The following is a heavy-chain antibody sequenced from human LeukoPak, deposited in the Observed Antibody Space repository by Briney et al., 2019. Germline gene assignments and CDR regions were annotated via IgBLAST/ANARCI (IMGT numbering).Heavy chain of an antibody. V-gene: IGHV3-74*01. Sequence: GGSLRLSCAGSGFTCSSFWMHWVRQAPGQGLVWVSYTSAGGKNTTYADSVKGRFAISRDNAKDTLYLQMNSLRAEDTAVYYCAREGGYGDPNGYFDLWGRGTLVTVSS. CDR1: GFTCSSFW. D-gene: IGHD4-17*01. CDR3: AREGGYGDPNGYFDL. CDR2: TSAGGKNT. J-gene: IGHJ2*01.